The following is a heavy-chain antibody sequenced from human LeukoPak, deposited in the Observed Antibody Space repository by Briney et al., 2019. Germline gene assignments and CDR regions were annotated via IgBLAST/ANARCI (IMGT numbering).Heavy chain of an antibody. D-gene: IGHD6-19*01. V-gene: IGHV1-2*02. CDR1: GYTFTVYY. Sequence: ASVTVSSTASGYTFTVYYMHWVRQAPGQGLEWMGWINPNSGGTNYSQKFQGRVTITRDTSISTAYMELSRLRSDDTAVYYCARIYSSGSNWFDHWGQGTLVTVSS. CDR3: ARIYSSGSNWFDH. CDR2: INPNSGGT. J-gene: IGHJ5*02.